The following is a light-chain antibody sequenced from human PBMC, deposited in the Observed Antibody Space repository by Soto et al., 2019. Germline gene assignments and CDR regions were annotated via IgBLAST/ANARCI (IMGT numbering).Light chain of an antibody. J-gene: IGLJ1*01. Sequence: QSALTQPPSVSGSPGQSVTISCTGTSSDVGSYNRVSWYQQSAGTAPRLMIYEVSNRPSGVSDRFSGSKSGNTASLTISGLQAEDEADYYCSLYTSLSTFVFGTGTKVTVL. CDR2: EVS. CDR1: SSDVGSYNR. V-gene: IGLV2-18*01. CDR3: SLYTSLSTFV.